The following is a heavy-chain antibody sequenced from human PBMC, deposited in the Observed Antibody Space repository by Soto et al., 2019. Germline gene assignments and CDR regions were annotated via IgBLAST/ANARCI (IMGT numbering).Heavy chain of an antibody. J-gene: IGHJ6*02. CDR3: AGEERSGTYYYAMDV. D-gene: IGHD1-7*01. Sequence: EVQLVESGGGLVQPGGSLRLSCAASGFTFSSYWMTWVRQAPGKGLEWVANIKQDGREKYYVDSVKGRFTISRDNAKNSLYRQMNSLRADDTAVYYCAGEERSGTYYYAMDVWGQGTTVTVSS. CDR1: GFTFSSYW. V-gene: IGHV3-7*01. CDR2: IKQDGREK.